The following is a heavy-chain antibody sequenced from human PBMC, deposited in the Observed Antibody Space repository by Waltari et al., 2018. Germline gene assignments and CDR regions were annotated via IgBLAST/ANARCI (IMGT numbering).Heavy chain of an antibody. J-gene: IGHJ4*02. Sequence: QVQLVQSGAEVKKPGASVKVSCKASGYTFTGYYMHWVRQAPGQGLEWMGRINPNSGGTNYAQKFQGRVTMTRDTSISTAYMELSRLRSDDTAVYYCARRTELVRKPTQFDYWGQGTLVTVSS. CDR1: GYTFTGYY. D-gene: IGHD6-13*01. CDR3: ARRTELVRKPTQFDY. V-gene: IGHV1-2*06. CDR2: INPNSGGT.